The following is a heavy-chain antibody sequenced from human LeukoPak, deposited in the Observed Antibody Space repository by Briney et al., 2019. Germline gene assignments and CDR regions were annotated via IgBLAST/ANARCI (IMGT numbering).Heavy chain of an antibody. Sequence: GGSLRLSCAASGFTFSNYWMTWVRQAPGKGLEWVANIKQDGTEKYYADSVKGRFTISRDNAKNSLYLQMNSLRAEDTAVYYCARTSDTSGRLYWYFDLWGRGTLVTVSS. CDR1: GFTFSNYW. D-gene: IGHD3-22*01. V-gene: IGHV3-7*01. J-gene: IGHJ2*01. CDR3: ARTSDTSGRLYWYFDL. CDR2: IKQDGTEK.